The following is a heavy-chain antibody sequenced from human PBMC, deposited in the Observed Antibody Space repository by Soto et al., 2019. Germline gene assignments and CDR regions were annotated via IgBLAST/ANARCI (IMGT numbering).Heavy chain of an antibody. CDR2: ISSSSSTI. D-gene: IGHD3-9*01. V-gene: IGHV3-48*01. J-gene: IGHJ4*02. Sequence: GSLRLSCAASGFTFSSYSMNWVRQAPGKGLEWVSYISSSSSTIYYADSVKGRFTISRDNAKDSLYLQMNSLRAEDTAVYYCARDHYDILTGYYYWGQGTLVTVSS. CDR3: ARDHYDILTGYYY. CDR1: GFTFSSYS.